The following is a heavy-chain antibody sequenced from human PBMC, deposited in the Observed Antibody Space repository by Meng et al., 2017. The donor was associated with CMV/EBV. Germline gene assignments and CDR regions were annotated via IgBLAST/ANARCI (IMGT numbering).Heavy chain of an antibody. J-gene: IGHJ3*02. CDR2: ISSRGDII. Sequence: GGSLRLSCAASGFTFSSYSMNWVRQAPGKGLEWVSYISSRGDIIHYADSVKGRFTLSRDNAKNSPYLQMNSLRAEDTAMYYCVFPKGGRGDDAFDIWGQGTMVTVSS. CDR1: GFTFSSYS. D-gene: IGHD7-27*01. V-gene: IGHV3-48*04. CDR3: VFPKGGRGDDAFDI.